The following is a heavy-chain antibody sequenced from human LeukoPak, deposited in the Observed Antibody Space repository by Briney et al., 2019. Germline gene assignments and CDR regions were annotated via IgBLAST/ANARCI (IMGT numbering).Heavy chain of an antibody. CDR2: MNPNSGNT. V-gene: IGHV1-8*03. Sequence: VASVKVSCKASGYTFTSYDINCVRQATGQGLEWMGWMNPNSGNTGYAQKFQGRVTITRNTSISTAYMELSSLRSEDTAVYYCARVGPSPYFDYWGQGTLVTVSS. D-gene: IGHD3/OR15-3a*01. CDR1: GYTFTSYD. CDR3: ARVGPSPYFDY. J-gene: IGHJ4*02.